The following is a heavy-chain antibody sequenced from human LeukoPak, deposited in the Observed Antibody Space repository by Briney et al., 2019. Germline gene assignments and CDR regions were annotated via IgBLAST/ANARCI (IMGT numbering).Heavy chain of an antibody. CDR3: ALSGSYAPFDY. CDR1: GYTFTSYG. Sequence: ASVKVSCKASGYTFTSYGISWVRQAPGQGLEWMGWISAYNGNTNYAQKLQGRVTMTTDTSTSTAYRELRSLRSDDTAVYYCALSGSYAPFDYWGQGTLVTVSS. D-gene: IGHD1-26*01. J-gene: IGHJ4*02. CDR2: ISAYNGNT. V-gene: IGHV1-18*01.